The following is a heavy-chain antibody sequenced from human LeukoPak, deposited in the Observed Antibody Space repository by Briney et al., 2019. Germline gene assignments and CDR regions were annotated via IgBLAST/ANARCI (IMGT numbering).Heavy chain of an antibody. CDR1: GFTVSSNY. J-gene: IGHJ3*02. V-gene: IGHV3-53*01. CDR2: IYSGGGT. D-gene: IGHD6-13*01. CDR3: AKGGIAAARDAFDI. Sequence: RTGGSLRLSCAASGFTVSSNYMSWVRQAPGKGLEWVSVIYSGGGTYYADSVKGRFTISRDNSKNTLYLQMNSLRAEDTAVYYCAKGGIAAARDAFDIWGQGTMVTVSS.